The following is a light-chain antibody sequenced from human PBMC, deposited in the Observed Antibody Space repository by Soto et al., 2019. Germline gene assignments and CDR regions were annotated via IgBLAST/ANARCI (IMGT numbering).Light chain of an antibody. Sequence: QSVLTQPPSASGTPGQRVTISCSGSSSNVGSNYVYWYQHLPGTAPKVLIYTKNQRPSGVPDRFSGSKSGTSASLAISGLRSEDEADYYCAAWDDSLRGWVFGGGTQLTVL. CDR2: TKN. CDR3: AAWDDSLRGWV. V-gene: IGLV1-47*01. CDR1: SSNVGSNY. J-gene: IGLJ7*01.